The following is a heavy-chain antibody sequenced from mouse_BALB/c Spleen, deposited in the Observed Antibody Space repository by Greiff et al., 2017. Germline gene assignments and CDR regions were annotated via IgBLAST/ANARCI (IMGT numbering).Heavy chain of an antibody. V-gene: IGHV5-6-3*01. CDR2: INSNGGST. J-gene: IGHJ4*01. D-gene: IGHD2-3*01. CDR1: GFTFSSYG. CDR3: ARDDDGYYVRYYAMDY. Sequence: EVKLMESGGGLVQPGGSLKLSCAASGFTFSSYGMSWVRQTPDKRLELVATINSNGGSTYYPDSVKGRFTISRDNAKNTLYLQMSSLKSEDTAMYYCARDDDGYYVRYYAMDYWGQGTSVTVSS.